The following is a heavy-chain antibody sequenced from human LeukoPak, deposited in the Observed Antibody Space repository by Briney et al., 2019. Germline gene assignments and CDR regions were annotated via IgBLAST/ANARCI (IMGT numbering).Heavy chain of an antibody. D-gene: IGHD3-10*01. J-gene: IGHJ4*02. CDR2: INHSGST. Sequence: PSETLSLTCAVYGGSFSGYYWSWIRQPPGKGLEWMGEINHSGSTNYNPSLKSRVTISVDTSKNQFSLKLSSVTAADSAVYYCARGSFYGSGSYPAAGPFDYWGQGTLVTVSS. CDR1: GGSFSGYY. V-gene: IGHV4-34*01. CDR3: ARGSFYGSGSYPAAGPFDY.